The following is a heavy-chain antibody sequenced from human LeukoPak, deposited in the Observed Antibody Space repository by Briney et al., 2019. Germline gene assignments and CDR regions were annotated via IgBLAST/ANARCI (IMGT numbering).Heavy chain of an antibody. J-gene: IGHJ4*02. Sequence: GRSLRLSCAASGFTFSSYAMHWVRQAPGKGLEWVAVISYDGSNKYYADSVKGRFTISRDNSKNTLYLQMNSLRAEDTAVYYCARDVIVVLPPTIGDDDYWGQGTLVTVSS. CDR2: ISYDGSNK. V-gene: IGHV3-30-3*01. CDR3: ARDVIVVLPPTIGDDDY. D-gene: IGHD2-2*02. CDR1: GFTFSSYA.